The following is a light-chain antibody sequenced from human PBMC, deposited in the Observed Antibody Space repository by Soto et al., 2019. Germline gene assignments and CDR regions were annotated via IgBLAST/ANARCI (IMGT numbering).Light chain of an antibody. V-gene: IGLV2-14*01. CDR2: DVS. Sequence: QSALTQPASVSGSPGQSITISCTGTSSDVGGYNYVSWYQQHPGKAPKLIIYDVSNRPSGVSNRFSGSKSGNTASLTISGLQAEDEDDYYCSSYTSSSTRVFGGGTKLTVL. CDR3: SSYTSSSTRV. CDR1: SSDVGGYNY. J-gene: IGLJ2*01.